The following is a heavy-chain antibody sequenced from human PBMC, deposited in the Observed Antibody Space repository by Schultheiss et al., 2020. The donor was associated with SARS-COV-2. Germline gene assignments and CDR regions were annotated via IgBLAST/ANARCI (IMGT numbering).Heavy chain of an antibody. D-gene: IGHD6-13*01. J-gene: IGHJ6*03. Sequence: SETLSLTCTVSGGSISSYYWSWIRQPAGKGLEWIGRIYTSGSTNYNPSLKSRVTISVDTSKNQFSLKLSSVTAADTAVYYCARAEQLVRGGYYYYMDVWGKGTTVTVSS. CDR2: IYTSGST. V-gene: IGHV4-4*07. CDR3: ARAEQLVRGGYYYYMDV. CDR1: GGSISSYY.